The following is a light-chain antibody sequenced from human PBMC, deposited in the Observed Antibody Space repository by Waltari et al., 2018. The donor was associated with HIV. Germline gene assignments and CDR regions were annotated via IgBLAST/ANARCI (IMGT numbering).Light chain of an antibody. CDR2: EVS. CDR1: SSDVGSYYL. Sequence: QSALTQPASVSGSPGQSITISCTGTSSDVGSYYLVSWYQQHPGKAPKLMIYEVSRRPSGVSNRFSGCKSGNTASLTIAGLQAEDEADYYCCSYAGSSTFGVFGGGTKLTVL. V-gene: IGLV2-23*02. CDR3: CSYAGSSTFGV. J-gene: IGLJ2*01.